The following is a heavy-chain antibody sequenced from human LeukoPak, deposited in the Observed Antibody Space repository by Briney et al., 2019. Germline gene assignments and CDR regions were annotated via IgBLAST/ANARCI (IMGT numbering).Heavy chain of an antibody. Sequence: GGSLRLSCAASGFIISTYCMTWLRQAPGKGLEWVAGIKQDGSENYYVDSVKGRFTVSRDNSKNSLYLQMNSLRAEDTAVYFCARERYCTTATCYVGVPFDYWGQGTLVTVSS. CDR1: GFIISTYC. V-gene: IGHV3-7*01. CDR2: IKQDGSEN. J-gene: IGHJ4*02. CDR3: ARERYCTTATCYVGVPFDY. D-gene: IGHD2-2*01.